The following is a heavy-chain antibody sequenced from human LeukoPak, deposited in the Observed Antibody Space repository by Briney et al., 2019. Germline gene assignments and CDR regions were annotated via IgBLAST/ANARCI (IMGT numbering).Heavy chain of an antibody. J-gene: IGHJ4*02. D-gene: IGHD2-2*01. CDR3: AKVPRYCSSTSCYAGYFEY. CDR1: GLTFSSYA. CDR2: ISGSGGST. V-gene: IGHV3-23*01. Sequence: GGSLRLSCAASGLTFSSYAMSWVRQAPGKGLEWVSAISGSGGSTYYADSVKGRFTISRDNSKNTLYLQMNSLRAEDTAVFYCAKVPRYCSSTSCYAGYFEYWGQGTLVTVSS.